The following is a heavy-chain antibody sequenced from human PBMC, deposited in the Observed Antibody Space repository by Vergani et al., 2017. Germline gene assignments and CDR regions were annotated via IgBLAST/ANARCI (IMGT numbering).Heavy chain of an antibody. J-gene: IGHJ6*02. CDR1: GYSFTSYW. Sequence: EVQLVQSGAEVKKPGESLKISCKGSGYSFTSYWIGWVRQMPGKGLECMGIIYPGDSDTRYSPAFQGQVTISADKSISTAYLQWSSLKASDTAMYYCARQRVVAATYYYGMDVWGQGTTVTVS. CDR3: ARQRVVAATYYYGMDV. D-gene: IGHD2-15*01. CDR2: IYPGDSDT. V-gene: IGHV5-51*01.